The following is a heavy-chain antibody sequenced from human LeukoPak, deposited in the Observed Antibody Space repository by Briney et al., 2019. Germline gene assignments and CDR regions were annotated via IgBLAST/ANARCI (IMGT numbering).Heavy chain of an antibody. CDR3: VREGNELLSKNFDY. J-gene: IGHJ4*02. CDR1: GFTFTGYY. CDR2: INPHSGVT. D-gene: IGHD2-21*02. Sequence: GASVTVSCKASGFTFTGYYIHWVRQAPGEGLEWMGYINPHSGVTNSPQKFQGRVTMTTDTSISAVYMELSSLISVDTAIYYCVREGNELLSKNFDYWGQGTLVTVSS. V-gene: IGHV1-2*02.